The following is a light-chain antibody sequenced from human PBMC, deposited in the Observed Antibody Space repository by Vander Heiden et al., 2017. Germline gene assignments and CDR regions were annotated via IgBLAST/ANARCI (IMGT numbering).Light chain of an antibody. J-gene: IGLJ3*02. CDR2: DVS. V-gene: IGLV2-14*01. CDR3: SSYTSSSTWV. Sequence: QSALTQPASVSGSPGQSITISCTGTSSDVGTYGYDSWYQQRPGKAPKLIIYDVSNRPSGVSNRISGSKSGNTASLTISGLQAEDEADYYCSSYTSSSTWVFGGGTKLTVL. CDR1: SSDVGTYGY.